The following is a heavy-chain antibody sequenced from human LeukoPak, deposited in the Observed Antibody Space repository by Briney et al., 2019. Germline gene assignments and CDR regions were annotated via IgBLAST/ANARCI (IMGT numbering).Heavy chain of an antibody. CDR3: ARGRWTSHTVGYYFDH. D-gene: IGHD2-8*02. V-gene: IGHV1-3*03. J-gene: IGHJ4*02. Sequence: ASVKVSCKASGYTFSNYAVLWVRQAPGQRLEWMGWINAGNGNTKYSQEFQSRVSITRDTSASTAYMELSSLRSEDMAVYYCARGRWTSHTVGYYFDHWGQGTLVTVSS. CDR2: INAGNGNT. CDR1: GYTFSNYA.